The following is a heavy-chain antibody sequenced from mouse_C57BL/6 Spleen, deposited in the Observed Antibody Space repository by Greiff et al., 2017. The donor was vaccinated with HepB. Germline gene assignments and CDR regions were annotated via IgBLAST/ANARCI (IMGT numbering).Heavy chain of an antibody. Sequence: EVKVVESGEGLVKPGGSLKLSCAASGFTFSSYAMSWVRQTPEKRLEWVAYISSGGDYIYYADTVKGRFTISRDNARNTLYLQMSSLKSEDTAMYYCTSRYSSGYDYFDYWGQGTTLTVSS. V-gene: IGHV5-9-1*02. CDR1: GFTFSSYA. CDR2: ISSGGDYI. CDR3: TSRYSSGYDYFDY. D-gene: IGHD3-2*02. J-gene: IGHJ2*01.